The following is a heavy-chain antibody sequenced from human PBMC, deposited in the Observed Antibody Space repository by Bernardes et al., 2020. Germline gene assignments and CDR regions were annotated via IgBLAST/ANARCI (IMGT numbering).Heavy chain of an antibody. D-gene: IGHD5-12*01. CDR3: ARDPLTYSGYSGFDY. J-gene: IGHJ4*02. Sequence: GGSLRLSCAASGFTFGSYGMHWVRQAPGKGLEWVAVIWYDGSNKYYADSVKGRFTISRDNSKNTLYLQMNSLRAEDTAVYYCARDPLTYSGYSGFDYWGQGTLVTVSS. V-gene: IGHV3-33*01. CDR2: IWYDGSNK. CDR1: GFTFGSYG.